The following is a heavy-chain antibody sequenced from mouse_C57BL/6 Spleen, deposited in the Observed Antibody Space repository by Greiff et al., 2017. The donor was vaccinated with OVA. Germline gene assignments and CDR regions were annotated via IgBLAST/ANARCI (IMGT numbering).Heavy chain of an antibody. J-gene: IGHJ3*01. CDR1: GYTFTDYE. CDR2: IDPETGGT. D-gene: IGHD2-4*01. CDR3: TGDYDGTTGSWFAY. Sequence: VQLQQSGAELVRPGASVTLSCKASGYTFTDYEMHWVKQTPVHGLEWIGAIDPETGGTAYNQKFKGKAILTADNSSSTAYMELRSLTSEDSAVYYCTGDYDGTTGSWFAYWGQGTLVTVSA. V-gene: IGHV1-15*01.